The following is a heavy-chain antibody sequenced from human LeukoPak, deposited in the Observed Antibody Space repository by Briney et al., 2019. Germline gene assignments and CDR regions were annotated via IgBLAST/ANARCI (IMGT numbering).Heavy chain of an antibody. D-gene: IGHD3-10*01. V-gene: IGHV4-61*02. Sequence: SQTLSLTCTVSGGSISGGSYYWSWIRQPAGKGLEWIGRIYTSGSTNYNPSLKSRVTISVDTSKNQFSLKLSSVTAADTAVYYCAREPLYYYGSGSLIKDFDYWGQGTLVTVSS. CDR2: IYTSGST. CDR1: GGSISGGSYY. J-gene: IGHJ4*02. CDR3: AREPLYYYGSGSLIKDFDY.